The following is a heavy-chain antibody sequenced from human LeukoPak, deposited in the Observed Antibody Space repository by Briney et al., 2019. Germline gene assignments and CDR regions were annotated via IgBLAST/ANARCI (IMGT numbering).Heavy chain of an antibody. D-gene: IGHD3-3*01. CDR3: ERHSGLRSPFDP. CDR2: IYSSGNT. Sequence: SETLSLTCTVSGGSISTTNYYWGWIRQPPGRDLEWIGSIYSSGNTYYNPSLESRVTIPVDTSKNQLSLKLTSATAADTSVYYCERHSGLRSPFDPWGQGTLVTVSS. J-gene: IGHJ5*02. CDR1: GGSISTTNYY. V-gene: IGHV4-39*01.